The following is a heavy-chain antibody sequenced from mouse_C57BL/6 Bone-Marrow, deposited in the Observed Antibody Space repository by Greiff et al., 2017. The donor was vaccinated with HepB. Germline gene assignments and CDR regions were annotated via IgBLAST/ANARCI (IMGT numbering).Heavy chain of an antibody. CDR2: INSDGGST. V-gene: IGHV5-2*01. J-gene: IGHJ1*03. D-gene: IGHD6-1*01. CDR3: ARQTQRGGYFDV. Sequence: EVNVVESGGGLVQPGESLKLSCESNEYEFPSHDMSWVRKTPETRLELVAAINSDGGSTYYPDTMDRRFIISRDNTKTTLYLQMSSLRSEDTALYYCARQTQRGGYFDVWGTGTTVTVSS. CDR1: EYEFPSHD.